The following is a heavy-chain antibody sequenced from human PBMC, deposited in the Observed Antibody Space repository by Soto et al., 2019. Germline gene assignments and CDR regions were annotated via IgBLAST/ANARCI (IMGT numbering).Heavy chain of an antibody. Sequence: GGSLRLSCAASGFTFSSYGMHWVRQAPGKGLEWVAVIWYDGSNKYYADSVKGRFTISRDNSKNTLYLQMNSLRAEDTAVYYCAKDIAAAGTGNDYWGQGTLVTVSS. CDR1: GFTFSSYG. CDR3: AKDIAAAGTGNDY. CDR2: IWYDGSNK. V-gene: IGHV3-30*02. J-gene: IGHJ4*02. D-gene: IGHD6-13*01.